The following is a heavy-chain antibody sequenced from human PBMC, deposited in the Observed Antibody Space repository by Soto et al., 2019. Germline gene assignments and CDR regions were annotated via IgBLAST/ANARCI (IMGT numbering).Heavy chain of an antibody. CDR2: IYYSGRT. CDR1: GDSISSYY. D-gene: IGHD3-22*01. V-gene: IGHV4-59*01. Sequence: SETLSLTCTVSGDSISSYYWSWIRQPPGKGLEWIGYIYYSGRTDYNPSLKSRVTISVDTSKNQFSLKLSSVTAADTAVYYCARSGGFSGYYYVFDYWGQGTLVTVSS. J-gene: IGHJ4*02. CDR3: ARSGGFSGYYYVFDY.